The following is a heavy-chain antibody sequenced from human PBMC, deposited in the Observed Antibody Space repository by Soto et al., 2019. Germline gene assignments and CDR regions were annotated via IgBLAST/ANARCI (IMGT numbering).Heavy chain of an antibody. CDR2: INPNSGGT. CDR1: GYTFTGYY. D-gene: IGHD3-22*01. Sequence: ASVKVSCKASGYTFTGYYMHWVRQAPGQGLEWMGWINPNSGGTNYAQKFQGWVTMTRDTSISTAYMELSRLRSDDTAVYYCARGHMIPEAGGFDIWGQGTMVTVSS. V-gene: IGHV1-2*04. J-gene: IGHJ3*02. CDR3: ARGHMIPEAGGFDI.